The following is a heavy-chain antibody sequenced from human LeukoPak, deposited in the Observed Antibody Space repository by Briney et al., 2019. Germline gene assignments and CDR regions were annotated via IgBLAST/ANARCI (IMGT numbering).Heavy chain of an antibody. CDR3: ARGGIIVGVDY. CDR2: INHSGST. V-gene: IGHV4-34*01. Sequence: PSETLSLTCAVYGGSFSGYYWSWIRQPPGKGLEWIGEINHSGSTNYNPSLKSRVTTSVDTSKNQFSLKLSSVTAADTAVYYCARGGIIVGVDYWGLGTLVTVSS. J-gene: IGHJ4*02. D-gene: IGHD1-26*01. CDR1: GGSFSGYY.